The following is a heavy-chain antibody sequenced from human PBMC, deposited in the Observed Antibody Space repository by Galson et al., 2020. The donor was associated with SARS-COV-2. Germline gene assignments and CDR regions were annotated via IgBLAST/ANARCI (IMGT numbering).Heavy chain of an antibody. CDR2: IWYVGSNK. J-gene: IGHJ4*02. Sequence: GGSLRLSCAASGFTFSSYGMHWVRQAPGKGLEWVAVIWYVGSNKYYADSVKGRFTISRDNSKNTLYLQMNSLRAEDTAVYYCAKDLAINSGYDLWGQGTLVTVSS. CDR1: GFTFSSYG. CDR3: AKDLAINSGYDL. D-gene: IGHD5-12*01. V-gene: IGHV3-33*06.